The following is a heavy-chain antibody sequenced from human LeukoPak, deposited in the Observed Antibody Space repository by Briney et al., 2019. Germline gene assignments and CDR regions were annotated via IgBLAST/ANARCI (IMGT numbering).Heavy chain of an antibody. D-gene: IGHD1-26*01. CDR3: AREQVGATPSDY. CDR1: GYTFTSYA. Sequence: GASVKVSCKASGYTFTSYAMHWVRQAPGQRLEWMGWINAGNGNTKYSQKLQGRVTITRDTSASTAYMELSSLRSDDTAVYYCAREQVGATPSDYWGQGTLVTVSS. CDR2: INAGNGNT. J-gene: IGHJ4*02. V-gene: IGHV1-3*01.